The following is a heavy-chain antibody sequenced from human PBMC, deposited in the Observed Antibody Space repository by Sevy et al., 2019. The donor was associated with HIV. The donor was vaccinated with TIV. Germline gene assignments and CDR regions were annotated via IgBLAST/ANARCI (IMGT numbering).Heavy chain of an antibody. V-gene: IGHV3-23*01. CDR1: GFTFSTYA. CDR2: ISGSGSAT. Sequence: GGSLSLSCAASGFTFSTYAMSWVRQAPEKGLEWVSAISGSGSATYHADSVRGRFTISRDNSKNTLYLQMNSLRVEDTAVYYCAKDLVRLGSRMGAFDIWGQGTMVTVSS. CDR3: AKDLVRLGSRMGAFDI. D-gene: IGHD3-10*01. J-gene: IGHJ3*02.